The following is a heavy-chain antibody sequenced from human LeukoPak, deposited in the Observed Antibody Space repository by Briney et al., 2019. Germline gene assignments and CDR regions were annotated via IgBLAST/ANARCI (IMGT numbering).Heavy chain of an antibody. Sequence: ASVKVSCKASGGTFSSYALSWVRQAPGQGLEWMGGIIPIFGTANYAQKFQGRVTITTDESTSTAYMELSSLRSEDTAVYYCARSNNYYYYHMDVWGKGTTVTVSS. CDR3: ARSNNYYYYHMDV. V-gene: IGHV1-69*05. J-gene: IGHJ6*03. D-gene: IGHD2-8*01. CDR1: GGTFSSYA. CDR2: IIPIFGTA.